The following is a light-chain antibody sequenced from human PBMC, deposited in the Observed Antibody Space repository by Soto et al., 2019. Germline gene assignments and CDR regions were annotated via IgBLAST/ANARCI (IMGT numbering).Light chain of an antibody. CDR1: QSITRKY. CDR3: QQYGSSPET. V-gene: IGKV3-20*01. Sequence: EIVLTRSPGTLSLSPGERVTLSCRASQSITRKYFAWYQQKPGQAPRLLIHGASTRATGIPDRFSGSGSGTDFTLTISRLEPEDFAVYYCQQYGSSPETFGQGTKVDIK. J-gene: IGKJ1*01. CDR2: GAS.